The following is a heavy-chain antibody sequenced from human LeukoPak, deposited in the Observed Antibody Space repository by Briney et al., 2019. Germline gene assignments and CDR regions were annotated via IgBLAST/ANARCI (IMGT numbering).Heavy chain of an antibody. J-gene: IGHJ5*02. Sequence: SETLSLTCTVSGGSISSNYWSWIRQPPGKGLKWIGVISSSGGATYSPSLKSRVTISLDRSKNQFSLKLNSVTAADTAVYYCARGGYYGSGNDFRFDPWGQGTLVTVSS. CDR1: GGSISSNY. CDR2: ISSSGGA. V-gene: IGHV4-59*01. D-gene: IGHD3-10*01. CDR3: ARGGYYGSGNDFRFDP.